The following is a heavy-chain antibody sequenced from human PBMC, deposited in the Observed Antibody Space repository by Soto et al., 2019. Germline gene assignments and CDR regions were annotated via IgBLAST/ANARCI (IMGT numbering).Heavy chain of an antibody. J-gene: IGHJ4*02. CDR3: TRGADGCDY. CDR1: GFTFSSYD. V-gene: IGHV3-13*01. D-gene: IGHD6-19*01. Sequence: EVPLVESGGDLVQPGGSLRLSCGASGFTFSSYDFHWVRQATGKGLEWVSGIGTAGDTYYAGSVKGRFIMSRENAKNSVYLQMNSLRAGDTAVYYCTRGADGCDYWGQGTLVTVSS. CDR2: IGTAGDT.